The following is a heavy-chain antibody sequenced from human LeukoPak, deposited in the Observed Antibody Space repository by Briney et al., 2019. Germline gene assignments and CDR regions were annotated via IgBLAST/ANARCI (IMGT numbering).Heavy chain of an antibody. D-gene: IGHD6-19*01. V-gene: IGHV4-34*01. Sequence: PSETLSLTCAVYGGSFSGYYWSWIRQPPGKGLEWIGEINHSGSTNYNPSLKSRVTISVDTSKNQFSLKLSSVTAADTAVYYCARGILTRSGWYPGDAPWGQGTLVTVSS. J-gene: IGHJ5*02. CDR2: INHSGST. CDR1: GGSFSGYY. CDR3: ARGILTRSGWYPGDAP.